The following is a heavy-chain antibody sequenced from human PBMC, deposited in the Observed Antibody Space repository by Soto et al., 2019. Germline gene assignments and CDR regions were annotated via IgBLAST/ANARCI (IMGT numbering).Heavy chain of an antibody. CDR3: ARVLSGYDYYYYYYMDV. J-gene: IGHJ6*03. Sequence: GGSLRLSCAASGFTFSSYSMNWVRQAPGKGLEWVSYISSSSTIYYADSVKGRFTISRDNAKNSLYLQMNSLRAEDTAVYYCARVLSGYDYYYYYYMDVWGKGTTVTVSS. D-gene: IGHD5-12*01. CDR2: ISSSSTI. CDR1: GFTFSSYS. V-gene: IGHV3-48*01.